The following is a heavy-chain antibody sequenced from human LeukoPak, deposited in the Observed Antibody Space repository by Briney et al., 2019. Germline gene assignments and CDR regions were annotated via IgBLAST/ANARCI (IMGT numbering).Heavy chain of an antibody. CDR1: QFNFKKFG. Sequence: PGGSLRLSCATSQFNFKKFGMTWVRQAPGKGLEWVSSISGDGVGTQYADSVQGRFAISRDNSKNTLYLQMNSLRAEDTAVYYCAKDPNGDYIGTFDIWGQGTMVTVSS. V-gene: IGHV3-23*01. CDR3: AKDPNGDYIGTFDI. J-gene: IGHJ3*02. D-gene: IGHD4-17*01. CDR2: ISGDGVGT.